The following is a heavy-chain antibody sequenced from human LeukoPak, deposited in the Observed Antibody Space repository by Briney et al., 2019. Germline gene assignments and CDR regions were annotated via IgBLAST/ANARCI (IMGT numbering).Heavy chain of an antibody. Sequence: SETLSLTCTVSGGSISSYYWSWIRQPPGKGLEWIGYIYYSGSTNYNPSLKSRVTISVDTSKNQFSLKLSSVTAADTAVYYCAVGGYQDDYYYYYDMDAWGQGTTVTVSS. CDR2: IYYSGST. D-gene: IGHD2-2*01. V-gene: IGHV4-59*01. CDR3: AVGGYQDDYYYYYDMDA. CDR1: GGSISSYY. J-gene: IGHJ6*02.